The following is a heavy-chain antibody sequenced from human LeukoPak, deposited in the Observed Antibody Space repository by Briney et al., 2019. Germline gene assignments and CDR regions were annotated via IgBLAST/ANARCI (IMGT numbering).Heavy chain of an antibody. CDR1: GYTFTSYD. CDR3: ARVRMVRGVIIYYLYYFDY. CDR2: MNPNSGNT. V-gene: IGHV1-8*01. Sequence: ASVKVSCKASGYTFTSYDINWARQATGQGLEWMGWMNPNSGNTGYAQKFQGRVTMTRNTSISTAYMELSSLRSEDTAVYYCARVRMVRGVIIYYLYYFDYWGQGTLVTVSS. J-gene: IGHJ4*02. D-gene: IGHD3-10*01.